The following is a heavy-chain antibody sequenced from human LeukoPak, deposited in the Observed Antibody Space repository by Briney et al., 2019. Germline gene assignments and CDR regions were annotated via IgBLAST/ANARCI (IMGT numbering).Heavy chain of an antibody. D-gene: IGHD2-21*02. J-gene: IGHJ3*02. Sequence: ASVKVSCKASGYTFTGYYMHWVRQAPGQGLEWMGWINPNSGGTNYAQKFQGRVTMTRDTSTSTAYMELSRLRSDDTAVYYCAGLVVVTAIQEHDAFDIWGQGTMVTVSS. CDR2: INPNSGGT. CDR1: GYTFTGYY. V-gene: IGHV1-2*02. CDR3: AGLVVVTAIQEHDAFDI.